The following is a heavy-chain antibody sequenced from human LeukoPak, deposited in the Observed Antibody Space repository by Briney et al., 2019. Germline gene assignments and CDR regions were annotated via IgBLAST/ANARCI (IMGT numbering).Heavy chain of an antibody. D-gene: IGHD6-13*01. Sequence: GGSLRLSCAASGFTFSSYSMNWVRQAPRKGLEWVSSISSSSSYIYYADSVKGRFTISRDNAKNSLYLQMNSLRAKDTAVYYCARSWLLAAAGTYDYWGQGTLVTVSS. CDR2: ISSSSSYI. V-gene: IGHV3-21*01. CDR1: GFTFSSYS. CDR3: ARSWLLAAAGTYDY. J-gene: IGHJ4*02.